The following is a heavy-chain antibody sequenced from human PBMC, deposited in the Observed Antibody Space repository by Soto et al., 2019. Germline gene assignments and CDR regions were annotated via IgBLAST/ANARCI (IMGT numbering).Heavy chain of an antibody. CDR3: ARKEGFNWNYAWFDS. Sequence: EVQLLESGGDLVQPGGSLRLSCAVSGFTFSSYAMTWVRQAPGKGLEWVSAIGGSGGSTYYSDSVKGRFTISRDNSKNTLYLQLNSLRAEDTAVYYCARKEGFNWNYAWFDSWGQGTLVTVSS. CDR2: IGGSGGST. CDR1: GFTFSSYA. D-gene: IGHD1-7*01. J-gene: IGHJ5*01. V-gene: IGHV3-23*01.